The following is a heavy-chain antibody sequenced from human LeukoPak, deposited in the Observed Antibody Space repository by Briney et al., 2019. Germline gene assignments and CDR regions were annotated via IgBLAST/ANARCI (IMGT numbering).Heavy chain of an antibody. V-gene: IGHV3-7*01. CDR3: AREDDWNYEDY. CDR2: INQDGSEK. CDR1: GFIFSNYW. J-gene: IGHJ4*02. Sequence: PGGSLRLSCAASGFIFSNYWMSWVRQAPGKGLEWVANINQDGSEKYYVNSVKGRFTISRDNAKNSLYLQMNSLRAEDTAIYFCAREDDWNYEDYWGQGTLVTVSS. D-gene: IGHD1-7*01.